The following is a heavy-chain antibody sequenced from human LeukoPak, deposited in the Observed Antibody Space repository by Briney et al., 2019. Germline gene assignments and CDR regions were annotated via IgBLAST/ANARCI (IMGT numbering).Heavy chain of an antibody. Sequence: GGSLRLSCAASGFTFSSYAMHWVRRAPGKGLEWVAVISYDGSNKYYADSVKGRFTISRDNSKNTLYLQMNSLRAEDTAVYYCVSFGIDYWGQGTLVTVSS. CDR1: GFTFSSYA. V-gene: IGHV3-30-3*01. CDR2: ISYDGSNK. CDR3: VSFGIDY. D-gene: IGHD3-16*01. J-gene: IGHJ4*02.